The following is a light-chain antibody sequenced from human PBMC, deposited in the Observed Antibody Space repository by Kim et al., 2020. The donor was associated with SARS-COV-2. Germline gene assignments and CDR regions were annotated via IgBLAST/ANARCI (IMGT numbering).Light chain of an antibody. CDR2: QDS. CDR1: KLGDKY. CDR3: QAWDSSIWV. V-gene: IGLV3-1*01. Sequence: SYELTQPPSVSVSPGQTASITCSGDKLGDKYACWYQQKPGQSPVLVIYQDSKRPSGIPERFSGSNSGNTATLTISGTQAMGEADYYCQAWDSSIWVFGGGTQLTVL. J-gene: IGLJ3*02.